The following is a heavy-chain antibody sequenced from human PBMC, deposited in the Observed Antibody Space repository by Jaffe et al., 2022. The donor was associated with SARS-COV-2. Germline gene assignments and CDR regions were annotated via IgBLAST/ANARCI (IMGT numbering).Heavy chain of an antibody. CDR1: GYSFTSYW. CDR3: ATLRGGYCSSTSCYKSSYYYYGMDV. D-gene: IGHD2-2*02. Sequence: EVQLVQSGAEVKKPGESLKISCKGSGYSFTSYWIGWVRQMPGKGLEWMGIIYPGDSDTRYSPSFQGQVTISADKSISTAYLQWSSLKASDTAMYYCATLRGGYCSSTSCYKSSYYYYGMDVWGQGTTVTVSS. CDR2: IYPGDSDT. J-gene: IGHJ6*02. V-gene: IGHV5-51*01.